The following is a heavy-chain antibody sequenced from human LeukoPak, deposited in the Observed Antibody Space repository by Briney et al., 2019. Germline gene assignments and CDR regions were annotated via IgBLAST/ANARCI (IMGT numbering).Heavy chain of an antibody. D-gene: IGHD3-22*01. CDR2: ISSSSSYI. Sequence: GGSLRLSCPASGFTFSSYSMNWVRQAPGKGLEWVSSISSSSSYIYYADSVKGRFTISRDNAKNSLYLQMNSLRAEDTAVYYCARVQVVATLDYWGQGTLVTVSS. J-gene: IGHJ4*02. CDR1: GFTFSSYS. CDR3: ARVQVVATLDY. V-gene: IGHV3-21*01.